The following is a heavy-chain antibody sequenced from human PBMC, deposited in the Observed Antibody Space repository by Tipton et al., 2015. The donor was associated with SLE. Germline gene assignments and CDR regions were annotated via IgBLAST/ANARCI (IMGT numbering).Heavy chain of an antibody. D-gene: IGHD6-19*01. V-gene: IGHV3-30-3*01. Sequence: SLRLSCAASGFTFSSYAMHWFRQAPGKGLEWVAVISFDGSNKYYADSVKGRFTISRDNSKNTLYLQMNSLRAEDTAVYYCAGGLGWSDFDYWGQGTLVTVSS. CDR3: AGGLGWSDFDY. CDR1: GFTFSSYA. J-gene: IGHJ4*02. CDR2: ISFDGSNK.